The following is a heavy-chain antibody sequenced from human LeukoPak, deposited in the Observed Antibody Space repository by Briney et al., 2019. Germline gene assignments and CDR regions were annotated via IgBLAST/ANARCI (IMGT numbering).Heavy chain of an antibody. J-gene: IGHJ5*01. CDR1: GYTFSSYA. D-gene: IGHD1-26*01. Sequence: ASVRVSCKASGYTFSSYAISWVRQAPGQGLEWMGWISTDKGNTYYAQKLQGRVTMTTDRSTSTAHMELRSLRSDDTAVYYCARRSGSYSEFASWGQGTLVTVSS. V-gene: IGHV1-18*01. CDR2: ISTDKGNT. CDR3: ARRSGSYSEFAS.